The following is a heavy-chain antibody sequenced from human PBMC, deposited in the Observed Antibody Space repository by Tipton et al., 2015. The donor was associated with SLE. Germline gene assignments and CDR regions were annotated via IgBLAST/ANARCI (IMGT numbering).Heavy chain of an antibody. Sequence: TLSLTCTVSGGSIRGTHYYWGWIRQPPGKGLEWVGSIYYSGSTYYNPSLKSRVTISVDTSNNQFSLKLSSVTAADTAVYYCARGIAAAVNWFDPWGQGTLVTVSS. V-gene: IGHV4-39*07. CDR2: IYYSGST. CDR1: GGSIRGTHYY. J-gene: IGHJ5*02. D-gene: IGHD6-13*01. CDR3: ARGIAAAVNWFDP.